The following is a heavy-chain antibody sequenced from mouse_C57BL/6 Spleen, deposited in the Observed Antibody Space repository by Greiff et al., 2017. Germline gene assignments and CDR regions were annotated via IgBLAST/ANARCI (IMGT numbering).Heavy chain of an antibody. Sequence: VQLQQSGAELVKPGASVKLSCKASGYAFSSYWMNWVKQRPGKGLELIGQIYPGDGDTNYNGKFKGKATLTADKSSSTPYMQLISLTSEASAVYFCARNYYGSSYPWFAYWGQGTLVTVSA. CDR3: ARNYYGSSYPWFAY. J-gene: IGHJ3*01. D-gene: IGHD1-1*01. V-gene: IGHV1-80*01. CDR1: GYAFSSYW. CDR2: IYPGDGDT.